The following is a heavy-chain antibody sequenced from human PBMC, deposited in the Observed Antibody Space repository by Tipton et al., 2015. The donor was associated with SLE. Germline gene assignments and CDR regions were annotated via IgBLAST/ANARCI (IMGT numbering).Heavy chain of an antibody. V-gene: IGHV3-30*02. J-gene: IGHJ4*02. CDR3: AKVHSPMTTVTTAFDY. D-gene: IGHD4-11*01. CDR1: GFTFSRYN. Sequence: SLRLSCAASGFTFSRYNIHWVRQAPGKGLEWVAFIRYDGSNKDYADSVKGRFTISRDNSKNTLYLQMNSLRAEDTAVYYCAKVHSPMTTVTTAFDYWGQGTLVTVSS. CDR2: IRYDGSNK.